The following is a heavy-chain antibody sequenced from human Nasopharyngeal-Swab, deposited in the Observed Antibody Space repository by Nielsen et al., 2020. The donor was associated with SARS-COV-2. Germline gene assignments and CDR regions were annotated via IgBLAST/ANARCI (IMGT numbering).Heavy chain of an antibody. J-gene: IGHJ6*03. D-gene: IGHD3-9*01. CDR3: ARAHYYDILTGYFLPSMGVMDV. Sequence: RQAPGKGLEWIGYIYQSGSTYYNPSLKSRVTISVDTSKNQFSLKLSSVTAADTAVYYCARAHYYDILTGYFLPSMGVMDVWGKGTTVTVSS. CDR2: IYQSGST. V-gene: IGHV4-30-2*05.